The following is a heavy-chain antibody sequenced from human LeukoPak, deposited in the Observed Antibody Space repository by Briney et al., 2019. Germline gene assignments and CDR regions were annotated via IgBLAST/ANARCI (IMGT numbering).Heavy chain of an antibody. CDR3: VKDLSGTYSFDY. V-gene: IGHV3-64D*06. CDR2: TTDTGGTT. Sequence: GGSLRLSCSASGFTFTRNTMHWVRQAPRKGLEYVSGTTDTGGTTYYAYSVKGRFTISRDNSKNTLYLQVNSLRVEDTAVYYCVKDLSGTYSFDYWGQGTLVTVSS. D-gene: IGHD3-10*01. J-gene: IGHJ4*02. CDR1: GFTFTRNT.